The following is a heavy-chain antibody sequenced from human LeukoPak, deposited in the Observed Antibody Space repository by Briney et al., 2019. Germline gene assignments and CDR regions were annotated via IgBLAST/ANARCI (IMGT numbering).Heavy chain of an antibody. J-gene: IGHJ4*02. Sequence: GASVKVSCKASGYTFTSYDINWVRQATGQGLEWMGWMNPNSGNRGYAQKFQGRVTMTTNTSISTAYMELSGLRSEDTAVYYCARVKGYYDSSGYYLYYFDYWGQGTLVTVSS. CDR3: ARVKGYYDSSGYYLYYFDY. CDR2: MNPNSGNR. CDR1: GYTFTSYD. D-gene: IGHD3-22*01. V-gene: IGHV1-8*01.